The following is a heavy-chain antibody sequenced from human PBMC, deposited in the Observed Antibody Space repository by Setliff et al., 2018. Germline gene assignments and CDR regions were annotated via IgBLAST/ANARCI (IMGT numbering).Heavy chain of an antibody. CDR2: MYTSETT. Sequence: SETLSLTCTVSGGSINSYYWSWIRQPAGKGLEWIGRMYTSETTNYHPSLKSRVTMSVDTSKNQFSLKLCSVTAADTAVYYCAKEASSGWYFDYWGQGTLVTVSS. V-gene: IGHV4-4*07. CDR3: AKEASSGWYFDY. D-gene: IGHD6-19*01. J-gene: IGHJ4*02. CDR1: GGSINSYY.